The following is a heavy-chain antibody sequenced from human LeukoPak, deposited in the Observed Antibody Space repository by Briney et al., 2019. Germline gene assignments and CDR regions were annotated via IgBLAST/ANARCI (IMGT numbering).Heavy chain of an antibody. J-gene: IGHJ4*02. CDR3: ARGYGSGASCYRRGCYFDY. CDR2: IYPGDSDT. V-gene: IGHV5-51*01. CDR1: GYSFTSYW. Sequence: KLGESLKISCKGSGYSFTSYWIGWERQMPGKGLEWMGIIYPGDSDTRYSPSFQGQVTISADKSISTAYLQWSSLKASDTAMYYCARGYGSGASCYRRGCYFDYWGQGTLVTVSS. D-gene: IGHD2-2*02.